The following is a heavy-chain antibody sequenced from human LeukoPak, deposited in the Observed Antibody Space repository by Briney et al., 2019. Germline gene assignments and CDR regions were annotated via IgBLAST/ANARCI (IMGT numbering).Heavy chain of an antibody. CDR3: ARDSRCSSSWFDAFDI. V-gene: IGHV3-21*01. D-gene: IGHD6-13*01. J-gene: IGHJ3*02. Sequence: GGSLRLSCAASGFTFSSYSMNWVRQAPGKGLEWVSSISSSSSYIYYADSVKGRFTISRDNAKNSLYLQMNSLRAEDTAVYYCARDSRCSSSWFDAFDIWGQGTMVTVSS. CDR2: ISSSSSYI. CDR1: GFTFSSYS.